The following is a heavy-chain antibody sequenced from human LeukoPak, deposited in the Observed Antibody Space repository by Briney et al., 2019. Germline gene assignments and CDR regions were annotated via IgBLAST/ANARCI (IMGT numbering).Heavy chain of an antibody. CDR2: IYSGGMT. J-gene: IGHJ4*02. V-gene: IGHV4-34*01. Sequence: KPSETLSLTCAVYGGSFSGYYWSWLRQPPGKGLEWIASIYSGGMTFYSPSLKSRLTISADTSRNHFSLRLSSVTAADTALYFCARHFDHPTAYFDSWGQGSLVTVSS. CDR3: ARHFDHPTAYFDS. D-gene: IGHD1-14*01. CDR1: GGSFSGYY.